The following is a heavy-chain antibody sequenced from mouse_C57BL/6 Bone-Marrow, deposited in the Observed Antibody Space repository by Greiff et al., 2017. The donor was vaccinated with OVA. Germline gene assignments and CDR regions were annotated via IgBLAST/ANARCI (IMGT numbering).Heavy chain of an antibody. CDR3: AKAPYYYGSGDY. Sequence: VQLQQSGPELVKPGASVTISCKASGYAFSSSWMNWVKQRPGKGLEWIGRIYPGDGDTNYNGKFKGKATLTADKSSSTAYMQLSSLTSEDSAVYFCAKAPYYYGSGDYWGQGTTLTVSS. V-gene: IGHV1-82*01. CDR1: GYAFSSSW. CDR2: IYPGDGDT. D-gene: IGHD1-1*01. J-gene: IGHJ2*01.